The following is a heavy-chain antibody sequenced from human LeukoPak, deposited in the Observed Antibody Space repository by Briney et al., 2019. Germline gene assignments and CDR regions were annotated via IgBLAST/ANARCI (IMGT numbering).Heavy chain of an antibody. Sequence: GGSLRLSCAASRFTFSNYAMTWVRQAPGKGPEWVSLISLSGDRTYYADSVKGRFTISRVNSKNTVYLQMNSLRAEDTAVYYCARGKWNYPFDYWGQGTLVTVSS. V-gene: IGHV3-23*01. CDR2: ISLSGDRT. D-gene: IGHD1-7*01. CDR3: ARGKWNYPFDY. CDR1: RFTFSNYA. J-gene: IGHJ4*02.